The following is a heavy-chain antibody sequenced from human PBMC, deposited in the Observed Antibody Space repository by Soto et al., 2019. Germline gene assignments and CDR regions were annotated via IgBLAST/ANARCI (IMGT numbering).Heavy chain of an antibody. J-gene: IGHJ4*02. Sequence: PSETLSLTCSIYSGSFSGYYWSWIRQPPGKGLEWIGEISQSGNTNYSPSLKSRVSISIETSKKQFSLNLASVSAADTAVYYCARAPKVSGSSQTRPDFWGQGTLVT. CDR2: ISQSGNT. V-gene: IGHV4-34*01. CDR1: SGSFSGYY. D-gene: IGHD6-6*01. CDR3: ARAPKVSGSSQTRPDF.